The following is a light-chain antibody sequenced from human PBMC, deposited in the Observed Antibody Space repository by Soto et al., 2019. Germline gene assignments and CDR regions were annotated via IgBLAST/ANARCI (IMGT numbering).Light chain of an antibody. V-gene: IGKV1-39*01. CDR1: HNIRNS. CDR3: QQSYSTPRT. CDR2: ASS. Sequence: EIRMTQSPACLFTSVGGLVTLSCAASHNIRNSLNWYQQKPGKAPKFLIYASSSLQSGVPSRFSGSASGTDFTLTISSLQPEDFATYYCQQSYSTPRTFGQGTKVDI. J-gene: IGKJ1*01.